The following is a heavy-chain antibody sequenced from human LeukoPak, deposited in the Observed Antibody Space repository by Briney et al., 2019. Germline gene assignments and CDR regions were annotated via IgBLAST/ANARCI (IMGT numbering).Heavy chain of an antibody. CDR2: IYSGGGI. J-gene: IGHJ3*02. CDR3: ARGHNTATSGTRAFDI. D-gene: IGHD5-18*01. Sequence: GGSLRLSCAASEFIVSSNYMNWVRQAPGKGLEWVSVIYSGGGIYYADSVKGRFTISRDISKNMLYLQMNSLRADDTAVYHCARGHNTATSGTRAFDIWGQGTMVTVSS. V-gene: IGHV3-53*01. CDR1: EFIVSSNY.